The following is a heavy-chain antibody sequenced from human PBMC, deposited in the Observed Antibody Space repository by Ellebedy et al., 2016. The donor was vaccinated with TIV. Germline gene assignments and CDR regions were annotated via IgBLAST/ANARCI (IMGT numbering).Heavy chain of an antibody. Sequence: GGSLRLXXAASGFTFSSYAMHWVRQAPGKGLEWVAVISYDGSNKYYADSVKGRFTISRDNSKNTLYLQMNSLRAEDTAVYYCATANWFDPWGQGTLVTVSS. CDR2: ISYDGSNK. CDR1: GFTFSSYA. J-gene: IGHJ5*02. V-gene: IGHV3-30-3*01. CDR3: ATANWFDP.